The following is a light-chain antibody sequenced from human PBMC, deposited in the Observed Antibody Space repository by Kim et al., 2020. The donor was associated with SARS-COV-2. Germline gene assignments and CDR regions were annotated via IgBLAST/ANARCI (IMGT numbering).Light chain of an antibody. CDR1: QCTSSW. V-gene: IGKV1-5*03. CDR2: KAS. CDR3: QQYET. Sequence: DIEMTQSPSTLSASVGDRVTITCRASQCTSSWLAWYQQKPGKAPKLLISKASSLESGVPSRFSGRRSGTEFTLTISSLQPDDFATYYCQQYETFGQGTKVDIK. J-gene: IGKJ1*01.